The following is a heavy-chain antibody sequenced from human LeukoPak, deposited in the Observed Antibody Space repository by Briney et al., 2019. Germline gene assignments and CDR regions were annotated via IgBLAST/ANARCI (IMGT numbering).Heavy chain of an antibody. CDR1: GLTYSDAW. J-gene: IGHJ5*02. Sequence: GGSLRLSCAVFGLTYSDAWMSWVRQGPGKGLGWVGRIKSKRGGGTTDYAAPVKGRFTISRDDSKNTLYLQMNSLESGDTAVYYCAHVETMTGLKLGSWGQGILVTVSS. D-gene: IGHD3-22*01. CDR2: IKSKRGGGTT. V-gene: IGHV3-15*01. CDR3: AHVETMTGLKLGS.